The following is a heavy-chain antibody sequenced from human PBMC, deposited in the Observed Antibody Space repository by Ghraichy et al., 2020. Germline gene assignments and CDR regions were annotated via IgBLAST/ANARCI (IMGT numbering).Heavy chain of an antibody. CDR1: GYTFTGYY. V-gene: IGHV1-2*02. Sequence: ASVKVSCKASGYTFTGYYMHWVRQAPGQGLEWMGWINPNSGGTNYAQKFQGRVTMTRDTSISTAYMELSRLRSDDTAVYYCARDSPFYTVDYDDYQYMDVWGQGTTVTVSS. CDR3: ARDSPFYTVDYDDYQYMDV. CDR2: INPNSGGT. D-gene: IGHD4-17*01. J-gene: IGHJ6*02.